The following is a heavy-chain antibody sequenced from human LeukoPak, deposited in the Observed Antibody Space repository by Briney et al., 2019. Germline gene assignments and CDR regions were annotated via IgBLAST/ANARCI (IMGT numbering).Heavy chain of an antibody. CDR1: GFTFGSYS. CDR2: ISSSSSYI. V-gene: IGHV3-21*01. J-gene: IGHJ3*02. Sequence: GGSLRLSCAASGFTFGSYSMNWVRQAPGKGLEWVSSISSSSSYIYYADSVKGRFTISRDNAKNSLYLQMNSLRAEGTAVYYCAKTYYDFWSGQGAFDIWGQGTMVTVSS. D-gene: IGHD3-3*01. CDR3: AKTYYDFWSGQGAFDI.